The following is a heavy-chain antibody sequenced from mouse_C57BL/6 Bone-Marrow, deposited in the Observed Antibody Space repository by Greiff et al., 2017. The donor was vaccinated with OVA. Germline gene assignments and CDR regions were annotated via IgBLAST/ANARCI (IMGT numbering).Heavy chain of an antibody. CDR3: ASPLYGNDPYWYFDV. CDR2: ISSGGSYT. D-gene: IGHD2-2*01. CDR1: GFTFSSYG. V-gene: IGHV5-6*01. J-gene: IGHJ1*03. Sequence: EVHLVESGGDLVKPGGSLKLSCAASGFTFSSYGLSWVRQTPDQRLEWVATISSGGSYTYYPDSVKGRFTISRDNAKNTLYLQMSRLKSEDTAMYYCASPLYGNDPYWYFDVWGTGTTVTVSS.